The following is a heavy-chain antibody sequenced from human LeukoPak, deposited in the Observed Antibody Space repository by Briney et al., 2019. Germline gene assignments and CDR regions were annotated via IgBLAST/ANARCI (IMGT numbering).Heavy chain of an antibody. V-gene: IGHV3-15*01. CDR3: TTEGSLAYSSSWYGDLDAFDI. CDR1: GLTFSNAW. CDR2: IKSKTDGGTT. J-gene: IGHJ3*02. D-gene: IGHD6-13*01. Sequence: GGSLRLSCAASGLTFSNAWMSWVRQAPGKRLEWVGRIKSKTDGGTTDYAAPVKGRFTISRDDSKNTLYLQMNSLKTEDTAVYYCTTEGSLAYSSSWYGDLDAFDIWGQGTMVIVSS.